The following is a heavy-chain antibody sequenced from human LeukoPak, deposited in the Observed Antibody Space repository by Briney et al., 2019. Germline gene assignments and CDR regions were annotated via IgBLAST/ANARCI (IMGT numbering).Heavy chain of an antibody. V-gene: IGHV4-38-2*02. D-gene: IGHD3-10*01. CDR3: ASPYYYGSGSYMDV. Sequence: SETLSLTCTVSGYSISSGYYWGWIRQPPGKGLEWIGSIYHSGSTYYNPSLKSRVTISVDTSKNQFSLKLSSVTAADTAVYYCASPYYYGSGSYMDVWGKGTTVTVSS. CDR2: IYHSGST. CDR1: GYSISSGYY. J-gene: IGHJ6*03.